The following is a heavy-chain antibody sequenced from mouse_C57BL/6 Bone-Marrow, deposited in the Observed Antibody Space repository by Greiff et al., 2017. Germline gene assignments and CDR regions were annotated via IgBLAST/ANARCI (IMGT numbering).Heavy chain of an antibody. Sequence: EVHLVESGGGLVQPGGSLKLSCAASGFTFSDYYMYWVRQTPEKRLEWVAYISNGGGSTYYPDTVKGRFTISRDNAKNTLYLQMSRLKSEDTAMYYCARHGLAYWGQGTLVTVSA. J-gene: IGHJ3*01. CDR3: ARHGLAY. CDR2: ISNGGGST. CDR1: GFTFSDYY. V-gene: IGHV5-12*01.